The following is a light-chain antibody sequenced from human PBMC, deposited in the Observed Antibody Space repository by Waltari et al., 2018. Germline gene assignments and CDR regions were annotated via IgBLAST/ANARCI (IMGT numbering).Light chain of an antibody. CDR2: GSY. CDR3: QQYGSSIMYT. V-gene: IGKV3-20*01. J-gene: IGKJ2*01. CDR1: HRPTKKY. Sequence: FTHSPGSLSLSPGQTATLSCRAGHRPTKKYLAWYQQKPGQAPRLLIYGSYSRAAGIPDRFSGSGSGTDFTLTISRLEPEDSALYYCQQYGSSIMYTFGQGTKLEIK.